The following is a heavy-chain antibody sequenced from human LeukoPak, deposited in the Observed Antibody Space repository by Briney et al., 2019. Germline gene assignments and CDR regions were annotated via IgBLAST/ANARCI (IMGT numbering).Heavy chain of an antibody. CDR1: GFTFSRYA. J-gene: IGHJ4*02. CDR3: VKEGGGWLQSQFDY. V-gene: IGHV3-64D*06. Sequence: GGSLRLSCSASGFTFSRYAMHWVRQAPGKGLEYVSAISSTGGSTYYADSVKGRFTISRDNSKNTLYLQMSSLRAEDTAVYYCVKEGGGWLQSQFDYWGQGTLVTVSS. CDR2: ISSTGGST. D-gene: IGHD5-24*01.